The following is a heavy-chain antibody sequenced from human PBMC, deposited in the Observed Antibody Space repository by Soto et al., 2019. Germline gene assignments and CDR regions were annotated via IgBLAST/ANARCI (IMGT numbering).Heavy chain of an antibody. J-gene: IGHJ5*02. Sequence: SETLSLTCTVSGGSISSSSYYWGWIRQPPGKGLEWIGSIYYSGSTYYNPSLKSRVTISVDTSKNQFSPKLSSVTAADTAVYYCARHSSSALAYGSGSNWFDPWGQGTLVTVSS. CDR2: IYYSGST. CDR1: GGSISSSSYY. V-gene: IGHV4-39*01. D-gene: IGHD3-10*01. CDR3: ARHSSSALAYGSGSNWFDP.